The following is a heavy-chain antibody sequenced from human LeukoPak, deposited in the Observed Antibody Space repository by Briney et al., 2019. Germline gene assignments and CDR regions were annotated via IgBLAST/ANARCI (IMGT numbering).Heavy chain of an antibody. CDR3: ARDIVRGKYQLQGY. J-gene: IGHJ4*02. Sequence: GASVKVSCKASGYTFTSYGISWVRQAPGQGLEWMGWISAYNGNTNYAQELQGRVTMTTDTSTSTAYMELRSLRSDDTAVYYCARDIVRGKYQLQGYWGQGTLVTVSS. V-gene: IGHV1-18*01. CDR1: GYTFTSYG. CDR2: ISAYNGNT. D-gene: IGHD2-2*01.